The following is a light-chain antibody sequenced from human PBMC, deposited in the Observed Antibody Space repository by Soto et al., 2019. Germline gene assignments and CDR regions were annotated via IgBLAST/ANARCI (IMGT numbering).Light chain of an antibody. J-gene: IGLJ1*01. CDR1: SSDVGRHNA. V-gene: IGLV2-14*03. CDR2: NVN. Sequence: ALTQPASVSGSPGQSITISCSGTSSDVGRHNAVSWYQQHPGKVPQLMIYNVNIRPSGISDRFSASKSGNMASLTISGLQAEDEADYYCSSYRVGGSYVFGTGTKLTVL. CDR3: SSYRVGGSYV.